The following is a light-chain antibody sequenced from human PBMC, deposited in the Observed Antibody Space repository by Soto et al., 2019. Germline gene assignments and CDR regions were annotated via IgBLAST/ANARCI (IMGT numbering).Light chain of an antibody. CDR1: SGDVGGYYY. V-gene: IGLV2-8*01. CDR2: EVS. CDR3: SSYGGSNTVV. J-gene: IGLJ2*01. Sequence: QSALTQPPSASGSPGQSVTISCTGSSGDVGGYYYVSWYQQHPGKAPKLMIYEVSKRPSGVPDRLSGSKSGNTASLTVSGLQAEDEADYYCSSYGGSNTVVFGGGTKLTVL.